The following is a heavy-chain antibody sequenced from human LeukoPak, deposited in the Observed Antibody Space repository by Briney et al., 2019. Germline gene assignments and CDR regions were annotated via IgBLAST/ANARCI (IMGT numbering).Heavy chain of an antibody. CDR2: IKPGGYEK. Sequence: PGGSLRLSCAASGFTFNNYWMTWVRQGPGKGLEWVANIKPGGYEKYYVDSVKGRFTISRDNVKNSLYLQMNSLRAEDTAIYYCATFRFLGTWGQGTMVTVSP. V-gene: IGHV3-7*03. D-gene: IGHD3-3*01. CDR3: ATFRFLGT. J-gene: IGHJ3*01. CDR1: GFTFNNYW.